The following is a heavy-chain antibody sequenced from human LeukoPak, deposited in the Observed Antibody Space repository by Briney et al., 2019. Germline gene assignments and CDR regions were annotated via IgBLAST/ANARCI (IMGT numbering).Heavy chain of an antibody. Sequence: SETLSLTCTVSGGSISSSSYYWGWIRQPPGKGLEWIGSIYYSGSTYYNPSLKSRVTISVDTSKNQFSLKLGSVTAADTALYYCAKQGRFPIDYYYYMDVWGTGTTVTVSS. CDR1: GGSISSSSYY. J-gene: IGHJ6*03. V-gene: IGHV4-39*07. CDR2: IYYSGST. CDR3: AKQGRFPIDYYYYMDV. D-gene: IGHD3-3*01.